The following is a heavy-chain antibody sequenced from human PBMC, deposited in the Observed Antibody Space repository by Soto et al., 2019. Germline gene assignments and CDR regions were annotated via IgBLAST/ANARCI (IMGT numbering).Heavy chain of an antibody. Sequence: DVQLVESGGGLVQPGRSLRLSCAASGFTFDDYAMHWVRQAPGKGLEWVSGISWNSGSIGYADSVKGRFTISRDNAKNSLYLQMNSLRAEDTALYYCAKDRGGYDFVMDYWGQGTLVTVSS. D-gene: IGHD5-12*01. CDR3: AKDRGGYDFVMDY. CDR2: ISWNSGSI. J-gene: IGHJ4*02. V-gene: IGHV3-9*01. CDR1: GFTFDDYA.